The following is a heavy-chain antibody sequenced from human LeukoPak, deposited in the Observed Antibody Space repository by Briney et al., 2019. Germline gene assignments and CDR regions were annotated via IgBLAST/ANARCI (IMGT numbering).Heavy chain of an antibody. D-gene: IGHD6-6*01. CDR3: AGGGGGTSIAGRLDP. V-gene: IGHV4-59*03. CDR2: IYYSGST. Sequence: SETLSLTCTVSSGSIRSYYWGWIRQPPGKGLEWIGYIYYSGSTNYNPSLKSRVTISVDTSKNQFSLKLNSVTAADTAMYYCAGGGGGTSIAGRLDPWGQGTLVTVSS. J-gene: IGHJ5*02. CDR1: SGSIRSYY.